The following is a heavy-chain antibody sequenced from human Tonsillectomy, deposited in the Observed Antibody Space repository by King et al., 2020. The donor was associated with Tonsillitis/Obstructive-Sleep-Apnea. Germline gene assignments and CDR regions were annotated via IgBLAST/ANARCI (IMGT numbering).Heavy chain of an antibody. CDR2: IYWDDDK. CDR1: GFSLSSSGVG. V-gene: IGHV2-5*02. D-gene: IGHD2-21*01. CDR3: AHSGAEALLGGGPGAFDC. Sequence: ITLKESGPTLVKSTQTLTLTCTFSGFSLSSSGVGVAWIRQPPGKALEWLALIYWDDDKRYSPFLKSRLTITKDTSKNQVVLKMTNMDPVDTATYYCAHSGAEALLGGGPGAFDCWGQGTLVTVSS. J-gene: IGHJ4*02.